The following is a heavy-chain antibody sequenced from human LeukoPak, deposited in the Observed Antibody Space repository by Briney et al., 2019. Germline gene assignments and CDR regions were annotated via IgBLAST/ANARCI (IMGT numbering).Heavy chain of an antibody. Sequence: ASVKVSCKASGYTFTGYYMHWVRQAPGQGLECMGWINPDSGDTEYQQKFQGRVTMTRDTSIATVYMEMTRLTHDDTAVYYCARDRGPSADSGIYYQYYFTFWGQGTLVTVSS. CDR1: GYTFTGYY. J-gene: IGHJ4*02. V-gene: IGHV1-2*02. CDR3: ARDRGPSADSGIYYQYYFTF. CDR2: INPDSGDT. D-gene: IGHD3-10*01.